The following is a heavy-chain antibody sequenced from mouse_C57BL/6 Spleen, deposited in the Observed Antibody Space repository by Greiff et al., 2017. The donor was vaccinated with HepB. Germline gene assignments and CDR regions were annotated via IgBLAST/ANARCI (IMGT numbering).Heavy chain of an antibody. Sequence: QVQLQQSGAELARPGASVKMSCKASGYTFTSYTMHWVKQRPGQGLEWIGYINPSSGYTKYNQKFKDKATLTADKSSSTAYMQLSSLTSEDSAVYYWARSYYYGSSYWYFDVWGTGTTVTVSS. CDR1: GYTFTSYT. CDR2: INPSSGYT. CDR3: ARSYYYGSSYWYFDV. J-gene: IGHJ1*03. V-gene: IGHV1-4*01. D-gene: IGHD1-1*01.